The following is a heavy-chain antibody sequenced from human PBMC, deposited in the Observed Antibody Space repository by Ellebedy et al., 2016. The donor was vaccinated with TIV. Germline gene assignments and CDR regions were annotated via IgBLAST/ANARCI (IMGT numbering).Heavy chain of an antibody. CDR1: GFTFNSYN. J-gene: IGHJ4*02. D-gene: IGHD1-26*01. CDR2: IGSSSGYI. Sequence: GESLKISCAASGFTFNSYNMHWVRQAPGKGLEWVSSIGSSSGYIYYADSVKGRFTISRDNAENPLYLQMNSLRAEDTAVYYCARDRIVGATSYGYWGQGALVTVSS. CDR3: ARDRIVGATSYGY. V-gene: IGHV3-21*01.